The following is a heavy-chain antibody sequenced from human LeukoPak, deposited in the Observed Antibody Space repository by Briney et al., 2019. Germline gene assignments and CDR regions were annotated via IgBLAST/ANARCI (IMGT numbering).Heavy chain of an antibody. V-gene: IGHV4-39*07. D-gene: IGHD5-18*01. Sequence: SETLSLTCTVSGGSISSSSYYWGWIRQPPGKGLEWIGRIYYSGSTYYNPSLKSRVTISVDTPKNQFSLKLSSVTAADTAVYYCARRWIQLWSGGDDAFDIWGQGTMVTVSS. CDR1: GGSISSSSYY. J-gene: IGHJ3*02. CDR2: IYYSGST. CDR3: ARRWIQLWSGGDDAFDI.